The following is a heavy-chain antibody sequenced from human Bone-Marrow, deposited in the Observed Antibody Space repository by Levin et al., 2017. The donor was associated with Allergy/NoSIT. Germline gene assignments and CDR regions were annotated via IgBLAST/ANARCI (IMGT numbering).Heavy chain of an antibody. J-gene: IGHJ4*02. CDR2: ISSNGGST. Sequence: GESLKISCSASGFTFSSYAMHWVRQAPGKGLEYVSAISSNGGSTYYADSVKGRFTISRDNSKNTLYLQMSSLRAEDTAVYYCVKGKVPYRGSYWDYWGQGTLVTVSS. D-gene: IGHD1-26*01. CDR3: VKGKVPYRGSYWDY. CDR1: GFTFSSYA. V-gene: IGHV3-64D*06.